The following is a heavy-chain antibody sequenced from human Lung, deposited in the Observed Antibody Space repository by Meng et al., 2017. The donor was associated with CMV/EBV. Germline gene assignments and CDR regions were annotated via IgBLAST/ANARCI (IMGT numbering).Heavy chain of an antibody. CDR2: TYYRSKWYH. D-gene: IGHD4-23*01. Sequence: QVDTQQACPGLVQPSQTLSLTGAISGDIVSSNSAAWHWIRQSPSRGLEWLGRTYYRSKWYHEYAVSVKSRITISPDTPKNQFSLQLNSMTPEDTAVYYCARGINGGCGDWGQGTLVTVSS. CDR3: ARGINGGCGD. J-gene: IGHJ4*02. CDR1: GDIVSSNSAA. V-gene: IGHV6-1*01.